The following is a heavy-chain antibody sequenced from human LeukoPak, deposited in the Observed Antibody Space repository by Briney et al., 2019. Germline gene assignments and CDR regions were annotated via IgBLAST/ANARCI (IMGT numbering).Heavy chain of an antibody. V-gene: IGHV4-39*07. CDR2: IYYSGST. D-gene: IGHD6-19*01. Sequence: PSETLSLTCTVSGGSISSSSYYWGWIRQSPGKGLEWIGSIYYSGSTYYNPSLKSRVTISVDTSKNQFSLKLSSVTAADTAVYYCARVESSGWYLYFDLWGRGTLVTVSS. J-gene: IGHJ2*01. CDR3: ARVESSGWYLYFDL. CDR1: GGSISSSSYY.